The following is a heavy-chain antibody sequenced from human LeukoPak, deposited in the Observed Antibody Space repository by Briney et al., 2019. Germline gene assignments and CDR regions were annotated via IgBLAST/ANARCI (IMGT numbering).Heavy chain of an antibody. CDR2: ISYDGSNK. CDR1: GFTFSSYA. Sequence: GGSLRLSCAASGFTFSSYAMHWVRQAPGKGLEWVAVISYDGSNKYYADSVKGRFTISRDNSKNTLYLQMNSLRAEDTAVYYCARDWGSTGYDLYDSWGQGALVTVSS. V-gene: IGHV3-30*04. CDR3: ARDWGSTGYDLYDS. D-gene: IGHD5-12*01. J-gene: IGHJ4*02.